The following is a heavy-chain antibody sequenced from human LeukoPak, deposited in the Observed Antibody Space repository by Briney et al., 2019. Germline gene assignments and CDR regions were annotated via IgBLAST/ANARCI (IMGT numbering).Heavy chain of an antibody. CDR1: GFPFSSYG. Sequence: GGSLRLSCAASGFPFSSYGMHWVRQAPGKGLEWVAAVSYDGSNKYYADSVRGRLTISRDNSKNTLYLQMNSLRAEDTAVYYCARAGRADGDYHYFDYWGQGTLVTVSS. J-gene: IGHJ4*02. V-gene: IGHV3-30*03. CDR3: ARAGRADGDYHYFDY. D-gene: IGHD4-17*01. CDR2: VSYDGSNK.